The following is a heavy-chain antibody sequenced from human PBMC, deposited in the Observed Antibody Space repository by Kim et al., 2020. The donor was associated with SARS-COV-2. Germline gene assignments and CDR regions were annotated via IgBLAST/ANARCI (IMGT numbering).Heavy chain of an antibody. Sequence: KCKGRVTITAEKSTSPAYMELNSLRSEDTAVYYCARHPTYYYDSSGYFDLWGRGTLVTVSS. V-gene: IGHV1-69*02. D-gene: IGHD3-22*01. CDR3: ARHPTYYYDSSGYFDL. J-gene: IGHJ2*01.